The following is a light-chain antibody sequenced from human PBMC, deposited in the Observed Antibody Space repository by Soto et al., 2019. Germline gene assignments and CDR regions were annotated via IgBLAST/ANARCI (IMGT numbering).Light chain of an antibody. V-gene: IGLV1-51*01. Sequence: QSVLTQSPSASGTPGQRVTISCSGGSSNIGGNPVDWYQQFPGTAPKLLIFDNDKRPSGIPDRFSGSKSGTSATLDITGLQAGDEADYYCGTWDSSLSVGLFGGGTQLTVL. CDR1: SSNIGGNP. J-gene: IGLJ2*01. CDR2: DND. CDR3: GTWDSSLSVGL.